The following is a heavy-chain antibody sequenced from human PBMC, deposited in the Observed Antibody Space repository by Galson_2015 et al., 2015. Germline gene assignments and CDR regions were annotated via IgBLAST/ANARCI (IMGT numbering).Heavy chain of an antibody. D-gene: IGHD3-22*01. CDR1: GFTVSSNY. J-gene: IGHJ4*02. V-gene: IGHV3-53*01. Sequence: SLRLSCAASGFTVSSNYMSWVRQAPGKGLEWVSVIYSGGSTYYADSVKGRFTISRDNSKNTLYLQMNSLRAEDTAVYYCARARRDYDSSGYYYNSLFYWGQGTLVTASS. CDR2: IYSGGST. CDR3: ARARRDYDSSGYYYNSLFY.